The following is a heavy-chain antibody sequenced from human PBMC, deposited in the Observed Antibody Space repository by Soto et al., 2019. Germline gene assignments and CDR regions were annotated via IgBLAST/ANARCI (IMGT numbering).Heavy chain of an antibody. V-gene: IGHV1-3*05. D-gene: IGHD2-21*02. CDR2: INAGNGNT. CDR1: GYTFTSYA. Sequence: QVQLVQSGAEEKKPGASVKVSCKASGYTFTSYAMHWVRQAPGQRLEWMGWINAGNGNTKYSQKFQGRVTITRDTSASTAYMELSSLRSEDTAVYYCASAYCGGDCSNYYYGMDVWGQGTTVTXS. CDR3: ASAYCGGDCSNYYYGMDV. J-gene: IGHJ6*02.